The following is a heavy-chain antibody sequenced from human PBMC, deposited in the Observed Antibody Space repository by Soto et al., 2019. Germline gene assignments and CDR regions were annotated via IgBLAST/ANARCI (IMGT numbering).Heavy chain of an antibody. CDR2: INPNSGGT. J-gene: IGHJ6*02. CDR3: AREGSSSSRGYYYYYGMDV. V-gene: IGHV1-2*02. Sequence: EASVKVSCKASGYTFTGYYMHWVRQAPGQGLEWMGWINPNSGGTNYAQKFQGRVTMTRDTSISTAYMELSRLRSDDTAVYYCAREGSSSSRGYYYYYGMDVWGQGTTVTVSS. CDR1: GYTFTGYY. D-gene: IGHD6-6*01.